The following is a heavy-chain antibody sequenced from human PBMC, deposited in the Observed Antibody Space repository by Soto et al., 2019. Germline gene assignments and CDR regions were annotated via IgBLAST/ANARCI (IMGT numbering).Heavy chain of an antibody. Sequence: EVQLVESGGGLVKPGGSLRLSCAASGFSFSTYSMNWVRQAPGKGLEWVSSIIGSSTYIFYADSVKGRFTISRDNAKNLPIPEKNSPGAEDTAVYYWAREVPNWKFCSWGQGTLVTVSS. CDR3: AREVPNWKFCS. D-gene: IGHD1-1*01. J-gene: IGHJ5*02. V-gene: IGHV3-21*03. CDR2: IIGSSTYI. CDR1: GFSFSTYS.